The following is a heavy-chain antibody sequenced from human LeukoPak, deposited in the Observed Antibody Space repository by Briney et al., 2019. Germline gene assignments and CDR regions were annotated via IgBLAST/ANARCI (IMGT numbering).Heavy chain of an antibody. J-gene: IGHJ4*02. V-gene: IGHV3-30*18. Sequence: GGSLRLSCAASGFTFSSYAMSWVRQAPGKGLEWVAGISYDGSKKYYADSVKGRFTIPRDNSKNTLYLQMNSLRADDTAMYYCAKRYDTTVYSINFDYWGQGTLVTVSS. CDR1: GFTFSSYA. CDR3: AKRYDTTVYSINFDY. D-gene: IGHD3-22*01. CDR2: ISYDGSKK.